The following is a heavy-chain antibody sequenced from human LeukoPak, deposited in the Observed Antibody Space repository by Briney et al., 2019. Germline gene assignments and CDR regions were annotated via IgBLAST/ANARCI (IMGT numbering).Heavy chain of an antibody. CDR3: ARVRYDGSGYYYGYFDY. V-gene: IGHV3-74*01. J-gene: IGHJ4*02. D-gene: IGHD3-22*01. CDR2: INSDGSST. CDR1: GFTFSSYW. Sequence: GGSLRLSCAASGFTFSSYWMHWVRQAPGKGLVWVSRINSDGSSTSYADSVKGRFTISRDNAKNTLYLQMNSLRSEDTAVYYCARVRYDGSGYYYGYFDYWGQGTLVTVSS.